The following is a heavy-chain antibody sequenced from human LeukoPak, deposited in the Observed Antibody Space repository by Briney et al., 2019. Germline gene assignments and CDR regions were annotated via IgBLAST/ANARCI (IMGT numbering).Heavy chain of an antibody. V-gene: IGHV1-18*01. J-gene: IGHJ6*02. Sequence: ASVKVSCKASGYTFTSYGISWVRQAPGQGLEWMGWISAYNGNTNYAQKLQGRVTMTTDTSTSTAYMELRSLRSDDTAVYYCARLGYYDSSGYYPYYYYYGMDVWGQGTTVTVSS. CDR2: ISAYNGNT. D-gene: IGHD3-22*01. CDR1: GYTFTSYG. CDR3: ARLGYYDSSGYYPYYYYYGMDV.